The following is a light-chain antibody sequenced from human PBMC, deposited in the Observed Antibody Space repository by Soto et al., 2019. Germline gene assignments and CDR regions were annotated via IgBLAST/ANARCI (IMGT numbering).Light chain of an antibody. CDR1: QSISNY. J-gene: IGKJ2*01. Sequence: DIQMTQSPSSLSASVGDRVTITCRASQSISNYLNWYHQKPGKAPKLLIFGATNLQSVVPSRFNGSGSGTDFTLTISSLQLEDFATYYCQQSYSNPDTFGQGTKLEI. CDR2: GAT. CDR3: QQSYSNPDT. V-gene: IGKV1-39*01.